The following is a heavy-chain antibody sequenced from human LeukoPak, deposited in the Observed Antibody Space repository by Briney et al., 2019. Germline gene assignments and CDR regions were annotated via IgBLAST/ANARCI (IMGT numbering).Heavy chain of an antibody. CDR1: GFTFDDYT. J-gene: IGHJ4*02. V-gene: IGHV3-48*04. Sequence: HSGGSLRLSCAASGFTFDDYTIHWVRQAPGKGLEWVSYIRSSSNTIYYADSVKGRFTISRDNAKNSLYLQMDSLRAEDTAVYYCARRAAMASGFDSWGLGTLVTVSS. D-gene: IGHD5-24*01. CDR3: ARRAAMASGFDS. CDR2: IRSSSNTI.